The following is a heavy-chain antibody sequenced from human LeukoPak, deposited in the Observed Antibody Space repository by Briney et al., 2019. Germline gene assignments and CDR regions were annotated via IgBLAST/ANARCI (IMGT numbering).Heavy chain of an antibody. V-gene: IGHV4-39*01. D-gene: IGHD1-26*01. J-gene: IGHJ4*02. CDR3: ARHRSIVVANFDY. CDR2: IYYSGTN. Sequence: SETLSLTCTVSGGSISSSNYYWGWIRQPPGKGLEWIGSIYYSGTNYYNPSLKSRVTISVDTSNNLFSLKLSSVTAADTAVYYCARHRSIVVANFDYWGQGTLVTVAS. CDR1: GGSISSSNYY.